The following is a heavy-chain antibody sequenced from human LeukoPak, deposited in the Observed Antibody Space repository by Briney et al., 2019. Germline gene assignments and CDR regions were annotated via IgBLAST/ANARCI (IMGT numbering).Heavy chain of an antibody. J-gene: IGHJ4*02. Sequence: GGSLRLSCAASGFTFSSYWMNWVRQAPGKGLEWVANINQDGTGKYYVDSVKGRFTISRDNAENTLFLQMNNLRADDTAVYYCTRLYGLASYNFDSWGQGILVTVSS. V-gene: IGHV3-7*01. CDR2: INQDGTGK. CDR3: TRLYGLASYNFDS. CDR1: GFTFSSYW. D-gene: IGHD3-10*01.